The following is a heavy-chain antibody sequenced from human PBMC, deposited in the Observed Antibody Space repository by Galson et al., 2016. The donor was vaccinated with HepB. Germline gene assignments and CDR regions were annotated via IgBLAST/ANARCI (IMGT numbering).Heavy chain of an antibody. V-gene: IGHV1-8*01. Sequence: SVKVSCKASGYTFTSYDINWVRQAPGQGLEWMGWMNPKSGNTGFAQKFKGRVTMTRNTSISTVYMELRGLKSEDTAVYYCSGHIAVTSFGQKLLKYWGQGTLVPVPS. CDR1: GYTFTSYD. D-gene: IGHD6-19*01. CDR2: MNPKSGNT. J-gene: IGHJ4*02. CDR3: SGHIAVTSFGQKLLKY.